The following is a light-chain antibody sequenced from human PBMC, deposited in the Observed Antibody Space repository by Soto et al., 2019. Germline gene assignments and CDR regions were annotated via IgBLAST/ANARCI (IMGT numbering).Light chain of an antibody. CDR2: DAS. Sequence: EIVLTQSPATLSLSPGERATLSCGASQSVDRRYLAWYQQKPGLAPRLLIYDASRRATGIPDRFSGSGSGTDFTLTISRLEPEDFAVYYCQQYGSSPVTFGQGTKVDIK. CDR3: QQYGSSPVT. J-gene: IGKJ1*01. CDR1: QSVDRRY. V-gene: IGKV3D-20*01.